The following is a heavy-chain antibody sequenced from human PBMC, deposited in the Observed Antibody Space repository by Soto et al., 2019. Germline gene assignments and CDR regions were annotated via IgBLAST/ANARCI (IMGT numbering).Heavy chain of an antibody. D-gene: IGHD3-22*01. V-gene: IGHV4-30-4*01. Sequence: PSETLSLTCTVSGGSISSGDYYWSWIRQPPGKGLEWIGYIYYSGSTYYNPSLKSRVTISVDTSKNQFSLKLSSVTAADTAVYYCASEDYYDSRWAFDIWGQGTRGTVS. CDR3: ASEDYYDSRWAFDI. CDR2: IYYSGST. J-gene: IGHJ3*02. CDR1: GGSISSGDYY.